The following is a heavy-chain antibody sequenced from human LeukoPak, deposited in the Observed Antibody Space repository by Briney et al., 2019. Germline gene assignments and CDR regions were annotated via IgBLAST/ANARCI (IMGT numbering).Heavy chain of an antibody. V-gene: IGHV3-23*01. D-gene: IGHD3-3*01. CDR2: ISGSGGST. J-gene: IGHJ4*02. Sequence: GGSLRLSCAASGFTFSSYAMSWVRQAPGKGLEWVSAISGSGGSTYYADSVKGRFTISRDNSKTTLYLQMNSLRAEDTAVYYCAKALSYDFWSGYYDYWGQGTLVTVSS. CDR3: AKALSYDFWSGYYDY. CDR1: GFTFSSYA.